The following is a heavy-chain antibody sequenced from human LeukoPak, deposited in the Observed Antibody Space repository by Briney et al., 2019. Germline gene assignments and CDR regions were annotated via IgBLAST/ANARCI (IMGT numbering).Heavy chain of an antibody. Sequence: PGGSLGLSCAASGISFSYYAMHWVRQAPGKGLEWVAVISYDGSNKFYADSVKGRFTISRDNSKNTLYLQMNSLRAEDTAVYYCASRRDGYNYPPDYWGQGTLVTVSS. CDR3: ASRRDGYNYPPDY. V-gene: IGHV3-30-3*01. CDR1: GISFSYYA. J-gene: IGHJ4*02. CDR2: ISYDGSNK. D-gene: IGHD5-24*01.